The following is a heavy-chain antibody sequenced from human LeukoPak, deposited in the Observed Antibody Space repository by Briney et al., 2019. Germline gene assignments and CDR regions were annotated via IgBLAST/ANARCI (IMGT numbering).Heavy chain of an antibody. Sequence: SETLSLTCTVSGSSMNGFQWSWIRQPAGKGLEWIGRISTSGNINYTPSLKSRVTMSVDTSKNQFSLKLTSVTAADTAVYFCARGQSNRKSQNWFGPWGQGTLVTVSS. D-gene: IGHD2/OR15-2a*01. CDR1: GSSMNGFQ. V-gene: IGHV4-4*07. J-gene: IGHJ5*02. CDR2: ISTSGNI. CDR3: ARGQSNRKSQNWFGP.